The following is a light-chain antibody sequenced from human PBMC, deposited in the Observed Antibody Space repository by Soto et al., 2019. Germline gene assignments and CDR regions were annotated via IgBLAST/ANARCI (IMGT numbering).Light chain of an antibody. V-gene: IGKV1-39*01. CDR2: AAS. CDR3: QQSYSTPSIT. CDR1: QSISSY. J-gene: IGKJ5*01. Sequence: IRVTQSPSSLSASVGDRVTITCRASQSISSYLNWYQQKPGKAPKLLIYAASSLQSGVPSRFSGSGSGTDFTLTISSLQPEDFATYYCQQSYSTPSITFGQGTRLEIK.